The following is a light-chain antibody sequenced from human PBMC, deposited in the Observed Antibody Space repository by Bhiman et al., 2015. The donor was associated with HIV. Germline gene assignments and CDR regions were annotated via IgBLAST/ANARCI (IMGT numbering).Light chain of an antibody. CDR2: VNSDGSH. CDR3: QTWGTGGV. Sequence: QPVLTQSPSASASLGGSVKLTCTLSSGHNAYAIAWHQQQPEKGPRYLMKVNSDGSHSKGDGIPDRFSGSSSGADRYLTISSLQSEDEADYYCQTWGTGGVFGGGTKLTVL. CDR1: SGHNAYA. V-gene: IGLV4-69*02. J-gene: IGLJ3*02.